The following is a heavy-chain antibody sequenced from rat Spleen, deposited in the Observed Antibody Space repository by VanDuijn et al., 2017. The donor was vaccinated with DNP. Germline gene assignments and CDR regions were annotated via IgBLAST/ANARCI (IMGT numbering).Heavy chain of an antibody. V-gene: IGHV5S23*01. J-gene: IGHJ3*01. CDR3: ARQELRRLYWFAY. CDR1: GFTFNDYY. D-gene: IGHD1-11*01. Sequence: EVQLVESGGGLVQPGRSLKFSCAVSGFTFNDYYMAWVRQAPTKGLEWVASISPSGGSTYYRDSVKGRFTISRDNAQSTLYLQMSSLRSEDTATYYCARQELRRLYWFAYWGQGTLVTVSS. CDR2: ISPSGGST.